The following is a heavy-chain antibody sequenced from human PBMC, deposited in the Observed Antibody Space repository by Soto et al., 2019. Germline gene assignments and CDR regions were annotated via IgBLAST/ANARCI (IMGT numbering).Heavy chain of an antibody. CDR2: IYSGGST. CDR1: GGTVSSNY. Sequence: GRSVKRSCAASGGTVSSNYMSWVRQAPGKGLEWVSVIYSGGSTYYADSVKGRFTISRDNSKNTLYLQMNSLRAEDTAVYYCARDLVGSGYFYWGQGTLVTVSS. CDR3: ARDLVGSGYFY. V-gene: IGHV3-53*01. J-gene: IGHJ4*02. D-gene: IGHD3-22*01.